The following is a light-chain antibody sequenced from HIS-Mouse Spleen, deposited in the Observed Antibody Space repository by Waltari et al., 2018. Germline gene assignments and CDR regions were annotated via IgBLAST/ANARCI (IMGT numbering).Light chain of an antibody. CDR3: CSYAGSYTGV. CDR2: DVS. V-gene: IGLV2-11*01. Sequence: QSALTQPRSVSGSPGQSVTISCTGTSSDVGGYNYVSWYQQHPGKAPKLMIYDVSKRPSGVPVRFSGSNSVNTASLTISGLQAEDEADYYFCSYAGSYTGVFGTGTKVTVL. J-gene: IGLJ1*01. CDR1: SSDVGGYNY.